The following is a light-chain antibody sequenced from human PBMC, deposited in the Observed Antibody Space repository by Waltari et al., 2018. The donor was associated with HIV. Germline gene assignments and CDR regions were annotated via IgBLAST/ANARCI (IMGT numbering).Light chain of an antibody. V-gene: IGKV1-39*01. CDR3: QQSYSTLALT. Sequence: DIQMTQSPSSLSASVGDRVTITCRASQSISRYLNWYQQKPGKAPKLLIYAASSLQSGVPSRFSGSGSVTDFTLTISSLQPEDFATYYCQQSYSTLALTFGGGTKVEIK. J-gene: IGKJ4*01. CDR1: QSISRY. CDR2: AAS.